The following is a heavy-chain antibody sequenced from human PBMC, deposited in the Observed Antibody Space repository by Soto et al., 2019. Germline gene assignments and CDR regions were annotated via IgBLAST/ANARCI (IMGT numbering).Heavy chain of an antibody. Sequence: GGSLRLSCAASGFTFSSYWISLVRQAPGKGLEWVANIKQDGSEKYYVDSVKGRFTISRDDSKNTLYLQMNSLKTEDTAVYYCTRDLRIVAAGTLRDYYYMDVWGKGTTVTVSS. V-gene: IGHV3-7*03. J-gene: IGHJ6*03. CDR3: TRDLRIVAAGTLRDYYYMDV. CDR2: IKQDGSEK. CDR1: GFTFSSYW. D-gene: IGHD6-13*01.